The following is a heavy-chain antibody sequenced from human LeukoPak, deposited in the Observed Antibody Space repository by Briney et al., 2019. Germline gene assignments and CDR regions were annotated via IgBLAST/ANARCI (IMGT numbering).Heavy chain of an antibody. CDR3: VARLRGATMNFDY. D-gene: IGHD1-26*01. J-gene: IGHJ4*02. V-gene: IGHV6-1*01. CDR2: TYYRSKWYN. CDR1: GDSVSSNSAA. Sequence: SQTLSLTCAISGDSVSSNSAAWNWIRQSPSRGLEWLGRTYYRSKWYNDYAVSVKSRITINPDTSKNQFSLKLSSVTAADTAVYYCVARLRGATMNFDYWGQGTLVSVTS.